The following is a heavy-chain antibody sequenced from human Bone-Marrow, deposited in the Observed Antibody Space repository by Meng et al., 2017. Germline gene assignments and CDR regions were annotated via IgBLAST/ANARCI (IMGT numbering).Heavy chain of an antibody. CDR2: IYPGDSDT. CDR1: GYSFASYW. J-gene: IGHJ4*02. Sequence: KVSCKGSGYSFASYWIGWVRQMPGKGLEGMGIIYPGDSDTRYNPSFQGQVTISADKSISTAYLQWSSLKASDTAMYYCATSYRSGWYYFDYWGQGTLVTVSS. D-gene: IGHD6-19*01. V-gene: IGHV5-51*01. CDR3: ATSYRSGWYYFDY.